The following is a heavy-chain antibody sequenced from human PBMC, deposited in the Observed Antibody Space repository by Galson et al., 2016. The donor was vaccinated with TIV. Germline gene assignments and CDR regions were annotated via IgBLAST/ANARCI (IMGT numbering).Heavy chain of an antibody. CDR2: INVGNGDT. Sequence: SVKVSCKASGYVFASHAMHWLRQAPGQRPEWMGWINVGNGDTKYSQRLQGRVTLSGDTFANTAYMELSSLRSEDTAMYYCARDRGGSGDFDYWGQGTLVTVSS. CDR3: ARDRGGSGDFDY. CDR1: GYVFASHA. J-gene: IGHJ4*02. D-gene: IGHD3-16*01. V-gene: IGHV1-3*01.